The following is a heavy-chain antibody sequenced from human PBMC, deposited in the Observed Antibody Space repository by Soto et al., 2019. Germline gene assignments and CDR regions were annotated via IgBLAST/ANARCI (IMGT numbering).Heavy chain of an antibody. Sequence: QITLKESGPTLVKPTETLTLICTLSGFSINSGGVGVGWIRQSPGKAPEWLALVYWSGDEWYNPSLRYRLSVTKDTSKNQVVLTMTHMDPVDAGTYYCAKRRALSNNVFFDRWGQGALVTVSS. CDR1: GFSINSGGVG. CDR3: AKRRALSNNVFFDR. V-gene: IGHV2-5*01. J-gene: IGHJ4*02. CDR2: VYWSGDE. D-gene: IGHD4-4*01.